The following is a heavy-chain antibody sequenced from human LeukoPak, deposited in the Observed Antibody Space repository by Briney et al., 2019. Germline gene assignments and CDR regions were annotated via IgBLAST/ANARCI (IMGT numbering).Heavy chain of an antibody. CDR3: VKRGRQGDYAYDY. V-gene: IGHV3-64D*06. J-gene: IGHJ4*02. CDR2: ISTDGGST. CDR1: GFTFSSYA. D-gene: IGHD4-17*01. Sequence: GGSLRLSCSASGFTFSSYAMHWVHQAPGKGLEYVSSISTDGGSTFYADSVKGRFTISRDNSKNTLYLQMSSLRSEDTAVYYCVKRGRQGDYAYDYWGQGALVTVSS.